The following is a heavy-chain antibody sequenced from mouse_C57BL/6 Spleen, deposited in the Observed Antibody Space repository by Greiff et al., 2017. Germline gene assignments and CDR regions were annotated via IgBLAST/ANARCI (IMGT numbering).Heavy chain of an antibody. D-gene: IGHD1-1*02. CDR1: GYTFTDYN. CDR2: INPNNGGT. V-gene: IGHV1-18*01. J-gene: IGHJ2*01. CDR3: ASAPYGSFFFDY. Sequence: VQLKESGPELVKPGASVKIPCKASGYTFTDYNMDWVKQSHGKSLEWIGDINPNNGGTIYNQKFKGKATLTVDKSSSTAYMELRSLTSEDTAVYYCASAPYGSFFFDYWGQGTTLTVSS.